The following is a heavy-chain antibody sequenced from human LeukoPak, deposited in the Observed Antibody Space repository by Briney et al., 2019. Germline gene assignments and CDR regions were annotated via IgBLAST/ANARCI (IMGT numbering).Heavy chain of an antibody. CDR3: ARERVEEWLRPGSIYYYGTDV. CDR2: INSDGSST. V-gene: IGHV3-74*01. Sequence: ESGGSLRLSCAASGFTFSSYWMHWVRQAPGKGLVWVSRINSDGSSTSYADSVKGRFTISRDNAKNTLYPQMNSLRAEDTAVYYCARERVEEWLRPGSIYYYGTDVWGQGTTVTVSS. D-gene: IGHD5-12*01. J-gene: IGHJ6*02. CDR1: GFTFSSYW.